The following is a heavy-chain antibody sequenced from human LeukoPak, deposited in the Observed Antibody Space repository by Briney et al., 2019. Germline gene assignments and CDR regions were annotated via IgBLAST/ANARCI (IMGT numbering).Heavy chain of an antibody. CDR1: GYTFTGYY. CDR2: INPNSGGT. CDR3: AQDYVTVTKFFPDAFDI. V-gene: IGHV1-2*02. J-gene: IGHJ3*02. D-gene: IGHD4-17*01. Sequence: ASVKVSCKASGYTFTGYYMHWVRQAPGQGLEWMGWINPNSGGTNYAQKFQGRVTMTRDTSISTAYMEPSRLRSDDTAVYYCAQDYVTVTKFFPDAFDIWGQGTMVTVSS.